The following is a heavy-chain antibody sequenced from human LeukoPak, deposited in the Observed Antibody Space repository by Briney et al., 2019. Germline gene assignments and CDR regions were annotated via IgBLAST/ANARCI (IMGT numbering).Heavy chain of an antibody. CDR3: AKDGYYDSTGWGYFDY. Sequence: GGSLRLSCAASGFTFSSYSMNWVRQAPGKGLEWVSYISSSSSTIYYADSVKGRFTISRDNSKNTLYLQMNSLRAEDTAVYYCAKDGYYDSTGWGYFDYWGQGTLVTVSS. D-gene: IGHD3-22*01. J-gene: IGHJ4*02. CDR2: ISSSSSTI. V-gene: IGHV3-48*01. CDR1: GFTFSSYS.